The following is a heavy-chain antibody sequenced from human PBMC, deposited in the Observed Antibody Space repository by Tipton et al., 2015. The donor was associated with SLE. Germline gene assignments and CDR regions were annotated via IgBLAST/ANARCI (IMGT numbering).Heavy chain of an antibody. V-gene: IGHV4-4*09. Sequence: TLSLTCTVSGGSISSYYWSWIRQPAGKGLEWIGYIYTSGSTNYNPSLKSRVTISVDTSKNQFSLKLSSVTAADTAVYYCARPTDDMGFGEFGGAFDIWGQGTMVTVSS. CDR2: IYTSGST. D-gene: IGHD3-10*01. CDR3: ARPTDDMGFGEFGGAFDI. CDR1: GGSISSYY. J-gene: IGHJ3*02.